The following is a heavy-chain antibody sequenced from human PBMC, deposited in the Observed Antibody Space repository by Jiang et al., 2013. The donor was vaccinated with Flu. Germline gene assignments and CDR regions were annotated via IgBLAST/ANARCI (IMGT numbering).Heavy chain of an antibody. V-gene: IGHV4-39*01. J-gene: IGHJ3*02. CDR1: GGSISSSSYY. CDR3: ARPHEGANDAFDI. D-gene: IGHD1-26*01. CDR2: IYYSGST. Sequence: GSGLVKPSETLSLTCTVSGGSISSSSYYWGWIRQPPGKGLEWIGSIYYSGSTYYNPSLKSRVTISVDTSKNQFSLKLSSVTAADTAVYYCARPHEGANDAFDIWGQGTMVTVSS.